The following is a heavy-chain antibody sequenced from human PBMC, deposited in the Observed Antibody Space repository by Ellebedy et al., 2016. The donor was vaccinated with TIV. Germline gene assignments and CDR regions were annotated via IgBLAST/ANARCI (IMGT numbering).Heavy chain of an antibody. CDR1: GCPTSAENYF. CDR2: FYYTGST. D-gene: IGHD6-19*01. CDR3: AREVIEVADTDAFDI. J-gene: IGHJ3*02. V-gene: IGHV4-30-4*08. Sequence: MPSETLSLTCTVPGCPTSAENYFWSWSRQTPGKGLEWFGYFYYTGSTYYNPSLRSRVTISVDTSRNQFSLHLNSVTAADTAVHYCAREVIEVADTDAFDIWGQGTMVTVSS.